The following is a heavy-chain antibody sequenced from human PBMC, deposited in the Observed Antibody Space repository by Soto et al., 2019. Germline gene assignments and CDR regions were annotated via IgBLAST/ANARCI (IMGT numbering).Heavy chain of an antibody. D-gene: IGHD1-26*01. V-gene: IGHV4-59*08. CDR3: ARLGGSYAVPHFDY. CDR2: IYYSGTTT. Sequence: PSETLSLTCTVAGGSVSGYFWTWIRQPPGKGLEWMGYIYYSGTTTNYNPSLKSRVTLSVDTSKNQFPLKLSSVTAADTAVYYCARLGGSYAVPHFDYWGQGTLVTVSS. CDR1: GGSVSGYF. J-gene: IGHJ4*02.